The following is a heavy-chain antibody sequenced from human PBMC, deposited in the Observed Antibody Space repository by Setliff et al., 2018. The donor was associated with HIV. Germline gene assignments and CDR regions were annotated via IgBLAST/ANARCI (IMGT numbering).Heavy chain of an antibody. CDR2: ISSNSSTI. J-gene: IGHJ4*02. Sequence: GGSLRLSCSASGFTFSSYGMNWVRQAPGKGLEWVSYISSNSSTIYYADSVKGRFTISRDNVKNLLYLQLNSLRGEDTAVYYCAKTTPPYYFDYWGQGTLVTVSS. V-gene: IGHV3-48*01. CDR3: AKTTPPYYFDY. CDR1: GFTFSSYG. D-gene: IGHD1-1*01.